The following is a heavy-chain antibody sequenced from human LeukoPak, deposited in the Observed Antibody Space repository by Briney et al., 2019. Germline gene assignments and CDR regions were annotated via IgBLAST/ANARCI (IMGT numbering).Heavy chain of an antibody. CDR1: GDSISSYY. J-gene: IGHJ4*01. CDR2: IFTTGST. Sequence: SETLSLTCTVSGDSISSYYWSWIRQPAGKGLEWIGRIFTTGSTIYNPSLKSRVTMSVDTSKNQFSLTLSAVTAADTAVYYCARARRMVRGSWMFDYWGNGTLVAVS. D-gene: IGHD3-10*01. CDR3: ARARRMVRGSWMFDY. V-gene: IGHV4-4*07.